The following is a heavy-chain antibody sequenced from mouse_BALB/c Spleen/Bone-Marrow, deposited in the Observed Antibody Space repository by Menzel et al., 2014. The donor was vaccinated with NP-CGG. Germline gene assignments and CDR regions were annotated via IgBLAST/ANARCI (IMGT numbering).Heavy chain of an antibody. Sequence: VQLQQSGAELVKPGASVKLSCKASGYTFTSYYMCWVKQRPGQGLEWIGGINPSNGGTNFNEKFKSKATLTVDKSSSTAYMSLSSLTFEDSAVYYCTRSRRAMDHWGQGTSVTVSS. J-gene: IGHJ4*01. V-gene: IGHV1S81*02. CDR1: GYTFTSYY. CDR3: TRSRRAMDH. D-gene: IGHD2-12*01. CDR2: INPSNGGT.